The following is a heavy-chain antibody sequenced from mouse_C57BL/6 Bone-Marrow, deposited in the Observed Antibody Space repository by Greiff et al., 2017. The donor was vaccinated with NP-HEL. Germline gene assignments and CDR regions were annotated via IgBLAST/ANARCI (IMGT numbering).Heavy chain of an antibody. CDR2: IYPGSGST. J-gene: IGHJ4*01. CDR3: ARRPSGSFYAMDY. D-gene: IGHD1-1*01. CDR1: GYTFTSYW. Sequence: QVQLQQSGAELVKPGASVKMSCKASGYTFTSYWITWVKQRPGQGLEWIGDIYPGSGSTNYNEKFKSKATLTVDTSSSTAYMQLSSLTSEDSAVYYCARRPSGSFYAMDYWGQGTSVTVSS. V-gene: IGHV1-55*01.